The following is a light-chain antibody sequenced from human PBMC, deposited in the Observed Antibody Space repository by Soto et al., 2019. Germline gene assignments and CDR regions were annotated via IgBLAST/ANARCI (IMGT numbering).Light chain of an antibody. V-gene: IGKV3-15*01. CDR3: KQYKNWPL. CDR1: QSVSSN. CDR2: GAS. Sequence: EIVLTQSPGTLSLSPGERATFSCRASQSVSSNYLAWYQQKPGQAPRLLLYGASTRATGIPVRFSGSGFGTEFTLTISSLQSEDFAVYYCKQYKNWPLFGQGTRLEIK. J-gene: IGKJ5*01.